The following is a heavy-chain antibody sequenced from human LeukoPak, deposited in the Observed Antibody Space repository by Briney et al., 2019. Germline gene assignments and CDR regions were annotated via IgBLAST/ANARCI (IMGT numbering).Heavy chain of an antibody. D-gene: IGHD3-3*01. V-gene: IGHV1-69*13. J-gene: IGHJ4*02. CDR3: ASPPPEISGVAAFDY. CDR1: GGTFSSYA. CDR2: IIPIFGTA. Sequence: SVKVSCKGSGGTFSSYAISWVRQAPGQGLEWMGGIIPIFGTANYAQKFQGRVTITADESTSTAYMELSSLRSEDTAVYYCASPPPEISGVAAFDYWGQGILVTVSS.